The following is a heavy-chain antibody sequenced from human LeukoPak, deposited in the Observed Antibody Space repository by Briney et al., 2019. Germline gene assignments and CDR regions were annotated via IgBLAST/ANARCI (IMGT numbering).Heavy chain of an antibody. Sequence: GGSLRLSCAASGFTFSDYYMSWIRQAPGKGLEWVSYISSSGSTIYYADSVKGRFTISRDNAKNSLYLQMNSLRAEDTAVYYCARVRQNYYDSSWVTDYWGQGTLVTVSS. D-gene: IGHD3-22*01. V-gene: IGHV3-11*04. CDR3: ARVRQNYYDSSWVTDY. CDR2: ISSSGSTI. CDR1: GFTFSDYY. J-gene: IGHJ4*02.